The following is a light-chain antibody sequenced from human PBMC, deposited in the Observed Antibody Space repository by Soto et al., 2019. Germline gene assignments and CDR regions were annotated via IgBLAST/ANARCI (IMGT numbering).Light chain of an antibody. Sequence: DIQITQSPSTLSATAGDRVTITCRASQSICSWLAWYQQRPGKAPKLLIYDASNLESGVPSRFRGSGSGTEFTLTISRLQTDDFETYYCQHYNSYSEAFGQGTKVDIK. J-gene: IGKJ1*01. CDR2: DAS. CDR3: QHYNSYSEA. CDR1: QSICSW. V-gene: IGKV1-5*01.